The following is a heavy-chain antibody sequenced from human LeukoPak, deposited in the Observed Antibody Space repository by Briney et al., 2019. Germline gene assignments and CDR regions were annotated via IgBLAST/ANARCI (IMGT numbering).Heavy chain of an antibody. J-gene: IGHJ4*02. Sequence: SETLSLTCAVYGGSFSGYYWSWIRQPPGKGLEWIGEINHSGSTNYNTSLKSRVTISVDTSKNQSSLKLSSVTAADTAVYYCARAETGPYVGYCSSTSCYGGPFDYWGQGTLVTVSS. D-gene: IGHD2-2*01. CDR2: INHSGST. CDR3: ARAETGPYVGYCSSTSCYGGPFDY. CDR1: GGSFSGYY. V-gene: IGHV4-34*01.